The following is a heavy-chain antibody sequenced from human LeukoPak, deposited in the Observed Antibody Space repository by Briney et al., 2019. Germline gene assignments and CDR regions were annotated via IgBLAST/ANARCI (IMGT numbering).Heavy chain of an antibody. CDR1: GFTFSSYA. CDR2: ISVSGGST. V-gene: IGHV3-23*01. J-gene: IGHJ6*03. D-gene: IGHD1-26*01. Sequence: PGGSLRLSCAASGFTFSSYAMSWVRQAPGKWLEWVSSISVSGGSTYYADSVKGRFTISRDNSKNTLYLPMNSLRAEDTAVYYCAKDGSGSYFHYYYYMDVGGKGTTVTASS. CDR3: AKDGSGSYFHYYYYMDV.